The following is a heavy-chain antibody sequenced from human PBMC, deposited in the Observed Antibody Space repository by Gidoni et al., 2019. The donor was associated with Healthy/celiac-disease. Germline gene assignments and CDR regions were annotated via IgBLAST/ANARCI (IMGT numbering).Heavy chain of an antibody. Sequence: QVQLVQSGAEVKKPGASVKVSCKASGYTFTSYGISWVRQAPGQGLEWMGWISAYNGNTNYAQKFQGRVTMTTDTSTSTAYMELRSLRSDDTAVYYCARDLWTVPHDPGVNGVTVGYWGQGTLVTVSS. J-gene: IGHJ4*02. V-gene: IGHV1-18*01. D-gene: IGHD3-10*01. CDR2: ISAYNGNT. CDR3: ARDLWTVPHDPGVNGVTVGY. CDR1: GYTFTSYG.